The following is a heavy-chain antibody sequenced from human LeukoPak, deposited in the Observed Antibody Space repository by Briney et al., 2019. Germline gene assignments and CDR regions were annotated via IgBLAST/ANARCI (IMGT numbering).Heavy chain of an antibody. J-gene: IGHJ4*02. CDR3: ARGDYDDSGDLRTFEF. V-gene: IGHV1-69*10. D-gene: IGHD4-17*01. CDR1: GGTKYYA. CDR2: IIPILDVA. Sequence: GASVKVSCKVSGGTKYYAISWVRQAPGQGLEWMGGIIPILDVANSGQKFQGRVTFTADKSTSTAYMELSSLGSEDTAMYFCARGDYDDSGDLRTFEFWGQGTLVTVSS.